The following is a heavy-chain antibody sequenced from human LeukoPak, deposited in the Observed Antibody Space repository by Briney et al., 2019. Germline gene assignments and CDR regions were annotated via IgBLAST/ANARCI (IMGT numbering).Heavy chain of an antibody. J-gene: IGHJ4*02. CDR3: AKPVGTRLPGDFDY. D-gene: IGHD2-2*01. Sequence: PGRSLRLSCAASGFIFSSYAMHWVRQAPGKGLEWVAVIFNDGSNKYYADSVKGRFTISRDNSKNTLYLQMNSLRAEDTAVYYCAKPVGTRLPGDFDYWGQGTLVTVSS. V-gene: IGHV3-30-3*01. CDR2: IFNDGSNK. CDR1: GFIFSSYA.